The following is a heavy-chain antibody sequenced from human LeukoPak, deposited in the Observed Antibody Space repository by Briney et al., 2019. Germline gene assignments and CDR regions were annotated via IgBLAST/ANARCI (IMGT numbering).Heavy chain of an antibody. Sequence: GGSLRLSCAASGFTFSNYGMNRVRQAPGKGLEWVGDISSSSSTIYYADSVKGRFTIARDTTKHSLQLQMNILRAENAAVYCCARDYRGVVAPNDYWGQGALVTVSS. CDR3: ARDYRGVVAPNDY. D-gene: IGHD2-15*01. CDR2: ISSSSSTI. V-gene: IGHV3-48*04. CDR1: GFTFSNYG. J-gene: IGHJ4*02.